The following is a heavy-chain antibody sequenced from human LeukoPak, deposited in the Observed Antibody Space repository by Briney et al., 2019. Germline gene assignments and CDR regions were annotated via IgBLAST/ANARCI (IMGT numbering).Heavy chain of an antibody. V-gene: IGHV4-59*08. CDR1: GGSISSYY. CDR2: IYYSGST. D-gene: IGHD2-2*01. Sequence: ASETLSLTCTVSGGSISSYYWSWIRQPPGKGLEWIGYIYYSGSTNYNPSLKSRVTISVDTSKNQFSLKLSSVTAADTAVYYCARTLRSSTSCPDCWVDYYYYGMDVWGQGTTVTGSS. CDR3: ARTLRSSTSCPDCWVDYYYYGMDV. J-gene: IGHJ6*02.